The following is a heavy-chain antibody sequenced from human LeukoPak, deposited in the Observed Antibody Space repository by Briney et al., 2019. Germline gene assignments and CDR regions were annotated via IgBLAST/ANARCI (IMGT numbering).Heavy chain of an antibody. Sequence: SETLSLTCTVSGGSMSSYYWSWIRQPPGKGLEWIGYIYYSGSTNYNPSLKSRVTISVDTSKNQFSLKLNSLTAADTAVYYCARINYYDSSGFFYDDYWGQGTLVTVSS. CDR2: IYYSGST. CDR3: ARINYYDSSGFFYDDY. D-gene: IGHD3-22*01. CDR1: GGSMSSYY. V-gene: IGHV4-59*01. J-gene: IGHJ4*02.